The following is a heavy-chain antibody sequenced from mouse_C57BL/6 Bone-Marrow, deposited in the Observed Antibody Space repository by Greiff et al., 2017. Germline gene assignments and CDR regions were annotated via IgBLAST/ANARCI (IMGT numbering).Heavy chain of an antibody. CDR1: GYTFTGYW. D-gene: IGHD1-1*01. J-gene: IGHJ1*03. CDR2: ILPGSGST. Sequence: LMEPGASVKIPCKATGYTFTGYWIEWVKQRPGHGLEWIGEILPGSGSTNYNEKCKGKATFPADTSSNTAYMQHSSLTTDGSAISYCARRGPYGRSHWYFDVWGTGTTVTGSS. CDR3: ARRGPYGRSHWYFDV. V-gene: IGHV1-9*01.